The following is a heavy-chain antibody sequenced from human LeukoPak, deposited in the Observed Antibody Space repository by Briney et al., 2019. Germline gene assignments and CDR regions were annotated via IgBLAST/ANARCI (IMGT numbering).Heavy chain of an antibody. V-gene: IGHV1-18*01. CDR3: ARSYDFWSGYGGNWFDP. Sequence: GASVKVSCKASGYTFTSYGISWVRQAPGQGLEWMGWISAYNGNTNYAQKLQGRVTMTTDTSTSTAYMELRSPRSDDTAVYYCARSYDFWSGYGGNWFDPWGQGTLVTVSS. J-gene: IGHJ5*02. CDR2: ISAYNGNT. D-gene: IGHD3-3*01. CDR1: GYTFTSYG.